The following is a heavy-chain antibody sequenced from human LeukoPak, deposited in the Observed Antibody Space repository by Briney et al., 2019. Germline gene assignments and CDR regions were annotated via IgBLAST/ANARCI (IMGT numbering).Heavy chain of an antibody. J-gene: IGHJ4*02. CDR3: ARGALGLRLGELSLSSPVDY. D-gene: IGHD3-16*02. CDR2: INPNSGGT. CDR1: GYTFTGYY. V-gene: IGHV1-2*02. Sequence: ASVKVSCKASGYTFTGYYMHWVRQAPGQGLEWMEWINPNSGGTNYAQKFQGRVTMTRDTSISTAYMELSRLRSDDTAVYYCARGALGLRLGELSLSSPVDYWGQGTLVTVSS.